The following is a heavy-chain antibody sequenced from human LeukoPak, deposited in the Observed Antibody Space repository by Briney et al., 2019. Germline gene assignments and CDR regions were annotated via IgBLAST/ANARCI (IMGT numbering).Heavy chain of an antibody. D-gene: IGHD6-13*01. Sequence: SETLSLTCTVSGGSISSYYWSWIRQPPGKGLEWIGYIYYSGSTNYNPSLKSRVTISVDTSKNQFSLKLSSVTAADTAVYYCARRQEAAAGLYYYXYGMDVWGQGTTVTVSS. CDR3: ARRQEAAAGLYYYXYGMDV. J-gene: IGHJ6*02. CDR2: IYYSGST. V-gene: IGHV4-59*08. CDR1: GGSISSYY.